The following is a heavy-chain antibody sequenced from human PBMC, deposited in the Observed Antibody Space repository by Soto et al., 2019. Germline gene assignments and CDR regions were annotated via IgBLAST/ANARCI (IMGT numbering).Heavy chain of an antibody. CDR1: GFTFSSYA. CDR3: AKDGLSDSPSAIDY. J-gene: IGHJ4*02. Sequence: PGGSLRLSCAASGFTFSSYAMGWVRQAPGKGLEWVSGISGSGDSTHSADSVRGRFTISRDNSKNSLFLQMNSLSADDTAIYYCAKDGLSDSPSAIDYWGLGTLVTVSS. CDR2: ISGSGDST. D-gene: IGHD6-13*01. V-gene: IGHV3-23*01.